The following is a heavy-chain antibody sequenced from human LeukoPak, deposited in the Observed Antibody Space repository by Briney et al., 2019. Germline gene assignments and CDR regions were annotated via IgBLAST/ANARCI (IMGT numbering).Heavy chain of an antibody. V-gene: IGHV3-15*01. CDR2: IKSNPDGGTT. J-gene: IGHJ4*01. Sequence: GGSLRLSCAASGINFRNAWMVWVRQAPGKGLEWVGRIKSNPDGGTTDYAAPVKGRFTISRDDAKNTMYLQMSSLKIEDTAVFDCITVFDCVTYWGRGALVTVSS. CDR1: GINFRNAW. D-gene: IGHD2-21*02. CDR3: ITVFDCVTY.